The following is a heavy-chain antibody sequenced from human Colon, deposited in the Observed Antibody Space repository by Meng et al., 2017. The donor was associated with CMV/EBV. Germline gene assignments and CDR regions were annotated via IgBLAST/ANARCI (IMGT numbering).Heavy chain of an antibody. CDR2: INRDGSTT. V-gene: IGHV3-74*01. Sequence: LYCAASGFTFSDYWIHWVRQTPGKGLVWVSRINRDGSTTNYADSVKGRFTVSRDNAKDTLYLQMNSLRAEDTAVYYCARAAPSGSYDFWGQGTLVTVSS. CDR3: ARAAPSGSYDF. D-gene: IGHD1-26*01. CDR1: GFTFSDYW. J-gene: IGHJ4*02.